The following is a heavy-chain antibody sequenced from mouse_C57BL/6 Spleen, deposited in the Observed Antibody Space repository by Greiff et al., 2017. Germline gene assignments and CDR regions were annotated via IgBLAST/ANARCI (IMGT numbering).Heavy chain of an antibody. CDR2: IYPGSGST. Sequence: QVQLQQSGAELVQPGASVKMSCKASGYTFTSYWITWVQQRPGQGLEWIGDIYPGSGSTTSNEKFNSKATLTVDTSSSTAYMQLSSLTSEDSAVYYCARAALRPRWYFDVWGTGTTVTVSS. J-gene: IGHJ1*03. CDR1: GYTFTSYW. D-gene: IGHD1-2*01. CDR3: ARAALRPRWYFDV. V-gene: IGHV1-55*01.